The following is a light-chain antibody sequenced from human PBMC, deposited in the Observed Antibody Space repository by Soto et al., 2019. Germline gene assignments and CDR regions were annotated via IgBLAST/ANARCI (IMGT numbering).Light chain of an antibody. CDR3: QQYGSSPWK. Sequence: EIVLTQSPGTLSLSPGERATLSCRASQSVSSSYLAWYQQKPGQAPRLLIYGASSRATGIPDRFSGSGSGTDCTVTISRLEPEDFAVYYCQQYGSSPWKFGQGTKVEIK. CDR2: GAS. V-gene: IGKV3-20*01. CDR1: QSVSSSY. J-gene: IGKJ1*01.